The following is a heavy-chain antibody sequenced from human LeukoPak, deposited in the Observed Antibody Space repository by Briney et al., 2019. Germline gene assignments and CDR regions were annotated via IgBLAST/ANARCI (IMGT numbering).Heavy chain of an antibody. D-gene: IGHD3-3*01. CDR1: GFTFSSYG. Sequence: GGSLRLSCAASGFTFSSYGMHWVRQAPGKGLEWVAFIRYDGSKKYYADSVKGRFTISRDNSKNTLYLQMNSLRAEDTAVYYCAKEDYDFWSGSHNYYYYYYMDVWGKGTTVTVFS. CDR3: AKEDYDFWSGSHNYYYYYYMDV. CDR2: IRYDGSKK. J-gene: IGHJ6*03. V-gene: IGHV3-30*02.